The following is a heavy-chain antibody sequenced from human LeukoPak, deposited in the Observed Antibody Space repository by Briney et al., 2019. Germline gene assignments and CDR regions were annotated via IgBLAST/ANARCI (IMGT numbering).Heavy chain of an antibody. V-gene: IGHV3-23*03. D-gene: IGHD5-12*01. Sequence: GGSLRLSCATSGFTFGSYAMTWVRQAPGKGLEWVSIIYSGGTIHYVDSVKGRFTISRDNSKNTLDLQMNSLRAEDTAVYYCATGYDFGFDPWGQGTLVTVSS. J-gene: IGHJ5*02. CDR1: GFTFGSYA. CDR2: IYSGGTI. CDR3: ATGYDFGFDP.